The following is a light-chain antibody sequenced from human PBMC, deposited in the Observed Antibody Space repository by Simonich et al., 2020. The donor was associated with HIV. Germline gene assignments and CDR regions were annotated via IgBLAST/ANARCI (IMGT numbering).Light chain of an antibody. J-gene: IGKJ4*01. CDR1: QSVSSN. Sequence: EIVMTQSPATLSVSPGERATLSCRASQSVSSNLAWYQQQPGQAPRLLIYGASTRATGIPARFSGSGSGTEFTLTISSMQSEDFAVYYCQQYNKWPTFGGGTKVEIK. CDR2: GAS. V-gene: IGKV3-15*01. CDR3: QQYNKWPT.